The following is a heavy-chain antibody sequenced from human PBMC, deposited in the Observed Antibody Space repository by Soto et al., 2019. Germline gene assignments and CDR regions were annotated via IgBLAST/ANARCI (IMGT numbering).Heavy chain of an antibody. D-gene: IGHD6-19*01. CDR1: GGSFSGYY. CDR2: INHSGST. CDR3: ARVGQWLVSGGDY. Sequence: PSETLSLTCAVYGGSFSGYYWSWIRQPPGKGLEWIGEINHSGSTNYNPSLKSRVTISVDTSKNQFSLKLSSVTAADTAVYYCARVGQWLVSGGDYWGQGTLVTVSS. J-gene: IGHJ4*02. V-gene: IGHV4-34*01.